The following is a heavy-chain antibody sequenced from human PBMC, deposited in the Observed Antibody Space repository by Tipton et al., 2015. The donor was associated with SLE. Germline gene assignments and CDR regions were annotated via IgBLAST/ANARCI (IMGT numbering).Heavy chain of an antibody. CDR1: GASISSGSYY. CDR3: ARSAGYGSNWAHFDY. V-gene: IGHV4-61*02. J-gene: IGHJ4*02. Sequence: TLSLTCTVSGASISSGSYYCSWIRQAAEKGLEWIGRINTSGSSDYNPSLKSRVTISVDTSKNQFSLNMNSVTAADTAVYYCARSAGYGSNWAHFDYWGQGTLVTVSS. D-gene: IGHD6-13*01. CDR2: INTSGSS.